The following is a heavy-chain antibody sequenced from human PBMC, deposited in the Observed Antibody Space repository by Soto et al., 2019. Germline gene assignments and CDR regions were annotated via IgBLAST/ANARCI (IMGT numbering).Heavy chain of an antibody. Sequence: EVQLLESGGGLVQPGGSLRLSCAASGFTFSSYTMSWVRQAPGKGLEWVSVISGSGGSTYYADSVKGRFTISRDNLKNTLYVQMNSLRGEDTAVYYCAIGTFGRGWESWGQGTLVAVSS. V-gene: IGHV3-23*01. CDR1: GFTFSSYT. CDR2: ISGSGGST. CDR3: AIGTFGRGWES. D-gene: IGHD3-16*01. J-gene: IGHJ4*02.